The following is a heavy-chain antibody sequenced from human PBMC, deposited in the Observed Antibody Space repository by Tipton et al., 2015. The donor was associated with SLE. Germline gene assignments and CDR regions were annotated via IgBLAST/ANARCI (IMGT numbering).Heavy chain of an antibody. CDR1: GGSFSGYY. J-gene: IGHJ1*01. D-gene: IGHD3-3*01. CDR3: ARGGPWTISRSTILYFQH. CDR2: INYSGST. V-gene: IGHV4-34*01. Sequence: TLSLTCAVYGGSFSGYYWSWIRQPPGKGLEWIGEINYSGSTNYNPSLQSRGTIPVDTSKNQFSLKLSSVTAADTAVYYCARGGPWTISRSTILYFQHWGQGTLVTVSS.